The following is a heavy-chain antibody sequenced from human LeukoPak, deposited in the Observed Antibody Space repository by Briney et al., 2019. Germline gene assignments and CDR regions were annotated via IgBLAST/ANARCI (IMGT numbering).Heavy chain of an antibody. CDR2: ISYDGSNK. CDR3: TTVPPYFDWLWGAFDI. J-gene: IGHJ3*02. Sequence: GGSLRLSCAASGFTFSSYAMHWVRQAPGKGLEWVAVISYDGSNKYYADSVKGRFTISRDNSKNTLYLQMNSLRAEDTAVYYCTTVPPYFDWLWGAFDIWGQGTMVTVSS. CDR1: GFTFSSYA. V-gene: IGHV3-30*04. D-gene: IGHD3-9*01.